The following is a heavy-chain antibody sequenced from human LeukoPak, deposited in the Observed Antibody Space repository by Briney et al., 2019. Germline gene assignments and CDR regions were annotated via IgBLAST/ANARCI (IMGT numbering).Heavy chain of an antibody. CDR2: IRFDGSNK. J-gene: IGHJ4*02. CDR1: GFTVSSNY. D-gene: IGHD2-21*02. Sequence: PGGSLRLSCAASGFTVSSNYMSWVRQAPGKGLEWVAFIRFDGSNKYYADSVKGRFTISRDNSKNTLYLQMNSLRPEDTAVYYCAKDHRAYCGGDCVDFDYWGQGTPVTVSS. V-gene: IGHV3-30*02. CDR3: AKDHRAYCGGDCVDFDY.